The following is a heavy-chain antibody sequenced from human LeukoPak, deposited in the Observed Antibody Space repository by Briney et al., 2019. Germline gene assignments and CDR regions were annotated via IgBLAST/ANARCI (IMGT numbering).Heavy chain of an antibody. J-gene: IGHJ2*01. CDR3: ARELVDTVTAGWYLDL. CDR1: GFTLSSSD. D-gene: IGHD4-17*01. Sequence: GGSLRLSCAASGFTLSSSDMHWVRQDTGKGLEWVSAIGRGGDTYYADSVKGRFIISRENAKNSLYLQMESLRAGDTAVYYCARELVDTVTAGWYLDLWGRGTLVTVS. V-gene: IGHV3-13*01. CDR2: IGRGGDT.